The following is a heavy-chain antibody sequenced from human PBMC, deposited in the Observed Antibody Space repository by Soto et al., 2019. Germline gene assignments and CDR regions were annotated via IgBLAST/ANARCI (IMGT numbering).Heavy chain of an antibody. CDR3: ARAGGITMIVVVTSPRYFGMDV. D-gene: IGHD3-22*01. Sequence: GGSLRLSCAASGFTFSSYAMHWVRQAPGKGLEWVAVISYDGSNKYYADSVKGRFTISRDNSKNTLYLQMNSLRAEDTAVYYCARAGGITMIVVVTSPRYFGMDVWGQGTTVTVSS. CDR2: ISYDGSNK. CDR1: GFTFSSYA. V-gene: IGHV3-30-3*01. J-gene: IGHJ6*02.